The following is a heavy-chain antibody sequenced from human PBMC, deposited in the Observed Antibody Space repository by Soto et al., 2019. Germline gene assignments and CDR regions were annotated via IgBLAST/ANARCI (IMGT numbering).Heavy chain of an antibody. J-gene: IGHJ4*02. CDR3: ATLSLIWYNFDY. Sequence: QVQLQESGPGLVKPSQTLSLTCTVSGGSISSGDYYWSWIRQHPGKGLEWIGYIYDSGDTYYNPSLKIRVTISVDTSKNQFSLKLSSVTAADAAVYYCATLSLIWYNFDYWGQGTLVTVSS. CDR1: GGSISSGDYY. V-gene: IGHV4-31*03. CDR2: IYDSGDT. D-gene: IGHD1-1*01.